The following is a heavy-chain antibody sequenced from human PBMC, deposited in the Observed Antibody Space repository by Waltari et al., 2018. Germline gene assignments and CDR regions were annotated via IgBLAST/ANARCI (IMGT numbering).Heavy chain of an antibody. Sequence: QVHLVESGGDRVPPGGSLRLSCETSGFSFSDFGIHWVRQAPGKGLEWVTFIRPDTNSKLYGASFEGRFTISRDKSENLIYLQMNSLSLEDTAIYYCVRGPRSVRSPYFDYWGPGTLVAVSS. CDR2: IRPDTNSK. CDR3: VRGPRSVRSPYFDY. V-gene: IGHV3-30*02. J-gene: IGHJ4*02. CDR1: GFSFSDFG. D-gene: IGHD6-19*01.